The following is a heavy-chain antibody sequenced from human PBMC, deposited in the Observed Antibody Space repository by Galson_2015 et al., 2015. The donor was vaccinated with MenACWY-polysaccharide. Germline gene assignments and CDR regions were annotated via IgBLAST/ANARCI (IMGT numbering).Heavy chain of an antibody. CDR3: AKAGALVFCSSTSCYGLPGSSSWPIDY. Sequence: SLRLSCAASGFTFSSYAMSWVRQAPGKGLEWVSAISGSGGSTYYADSVKGRFTISRDDSKNTLYLQMNSLRAEDTAVYYCAKAGALVFCSSTSCYGLPGSSSWPIDYWGQGTLLTVSS. V-gene: IGHV3-23*01. D-gene: IGHD2-2*01. CDR1: GFTFSSYA. J-gene: IGHJ4*02. CDR2: ISGSGGST.